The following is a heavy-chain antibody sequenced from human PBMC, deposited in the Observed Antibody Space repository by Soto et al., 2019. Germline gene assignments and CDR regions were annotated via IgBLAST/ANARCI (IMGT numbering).Heavy chain of an antibody. J-gene: IGHJ4*02. CDR1: GWSFSGYY. D-gene: IGHD3-9*01. V-gene: IGHV4-34*01. Sequence: SETLSLTCAVYGWSFSGYYWSWIRQPPGKGLEWIGEINHSGSTNYNPSLKSRVTISVDTSKNQFSLKLSSVTAADTAVYYCARSDYEIWTGYYAFHYWGQGTLVTVS. CDR3: ARSDYEIWTGYYAFHY. CDR2: INHSGST.